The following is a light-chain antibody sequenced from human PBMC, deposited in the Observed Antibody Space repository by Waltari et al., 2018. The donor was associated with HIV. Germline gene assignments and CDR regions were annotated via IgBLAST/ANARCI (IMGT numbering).Light chain of an antibody. CDR2: WAS. CDR1: RSVLYTSNNKNY. J-gene: IGKJ1*01. Sequence: DIVMTQSPDSLAVSLGERATINCKSSRSVLYTSNNKNYLAWYHHKPGQPPKLLIYWASTRQSGVPDRFSGSGAGTEFPLAINNLQAEDVAVYYCQQYYSIPRTFGQGTKVEIK. CDR3: QQYYSIPRT. V-gene: IGKV4-1*01.